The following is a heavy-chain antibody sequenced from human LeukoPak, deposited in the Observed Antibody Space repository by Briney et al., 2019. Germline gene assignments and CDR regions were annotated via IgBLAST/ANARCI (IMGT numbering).Heavy chain of an antibody. Sequence: GGSLRLSCAASGFTFSTYPMHWVRQAPGRGLEWVAVIADDGKDKHYVESVKGRFTISRDNSKNTLYLQMNSLRAEDTAVYYCAKEFRIAARRQIDYWGQGTLVTVSS. D-gene: IGHD6-6*01. CDR2: IADDGKDK. CDR1: GFTFSTYP. J-gene: IGHJ4*02. V-gene: IGHV3-30*04. CDR3: AKEFRIAARRQIDY.